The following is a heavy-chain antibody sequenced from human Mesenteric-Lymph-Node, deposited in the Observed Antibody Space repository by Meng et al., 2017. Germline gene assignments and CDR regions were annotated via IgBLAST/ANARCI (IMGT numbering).Heavy chain of an antibody. CDR3: ARVFEGSGWAGPYYFDY. D-gene: IGHD6-19*01. CDR1: GGSISSYY. CDR2: IYYSGST. V-gene: IGHV4-59*12. J-gene: IGHJ4*02. Sequence: SETLSLTCTVSGGSISSYYWTWIRQPPGKGLEWIGSIYYSGSTYYNPSLKSRVTISVDTSKNQFSLKLSSVTAADTAVYYCARVFEGSGWAGPYYFDYWGQGTLVTVSS.